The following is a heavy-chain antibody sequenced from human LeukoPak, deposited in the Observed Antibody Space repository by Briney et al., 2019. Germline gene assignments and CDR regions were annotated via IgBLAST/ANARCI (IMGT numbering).Heavy chain of an antibody. CDR1: GYTFTSYD. V-gene: IGHV1-8*01. CDR3: AREEEMVYGDFDY. D-gene: IGHD2-8*01. CDR2: MNPNSGNT. J-gene: IGHJ4*02. Sequence: VSVKVSCKASGYTFTSYDINWVRQATGQGLEWMGWMNPNSGNTGYAQKFQGRVTMTRNTSISTAYMELSSLRSEDTAVYCCAREEEMVYGDFDYWGQGTLVTVSS.